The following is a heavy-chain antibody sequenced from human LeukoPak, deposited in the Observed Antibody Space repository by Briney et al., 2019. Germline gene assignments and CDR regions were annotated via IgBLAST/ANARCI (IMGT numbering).Heavy chain of an antibody. CDR2: ITGYNANA. J-gene: IGHJ5*02. CDR3: ARVYYYDSSGHNWFDP. D-gene: IGHD3-22*01. Sequence: ASVKVSCKASGYTFTSYGISWVRQAPGQGLEWMGWITGYNANAKYAQNLQGRVTMTTDTSTSTAYMDLRSLRSDDTVVYYCARVYYYDSSGHNWFDPWGQGTLVTVSS. CDR1: GYTFTSYG. V-gene: IGHV1-18*01.